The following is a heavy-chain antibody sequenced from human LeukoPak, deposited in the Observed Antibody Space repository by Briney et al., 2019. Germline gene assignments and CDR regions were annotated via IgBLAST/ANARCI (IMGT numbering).Heavy chain of an antibody. V-gene: IGHV3-33*01. Sequence: GGSLRLSCAASGFTFSSYGMHWVRQAPGKGLEWVAVIWYDGSNKYYADSVKGRFTISRDNSKNTLYLQMNSLRAEDTAVYYCARDLTSYYFDYWGQGTLVTVSS. CDR1: GFTFSSYG. CDR2: IWYDGSNK. D-gene: IGHD2/OR15-2a*01. J-gene: IGHJ4*02. CDR3: ARDLTSYYFDY.